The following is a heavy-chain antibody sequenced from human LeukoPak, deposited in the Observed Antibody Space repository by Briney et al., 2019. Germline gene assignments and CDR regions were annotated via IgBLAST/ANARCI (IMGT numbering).Heavy chain of an antibody. V-gene: IGHV3-30*18. J-gene: IGHJ5*02. Sequence: GGSLRLSCAASGFTFSGYGMHWVRQAPGKGLEWVAVISYDGSNKYYADSVKGRFTISRDNSKNTLYLQMNSLRAEDTAVYYCAKGTRSGYYANWFDPWGQGTLVTVSS. CDR1: GFTFSGYG. D-gene: IGHD3-22*01. CDR3: AKGTRSGYYANWFDP. CDR2: ISYDGSNK.